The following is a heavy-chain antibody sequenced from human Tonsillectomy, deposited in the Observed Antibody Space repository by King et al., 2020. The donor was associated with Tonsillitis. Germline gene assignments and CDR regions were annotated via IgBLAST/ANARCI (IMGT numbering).Heavy chain of an antibody. J-gene: IGHJ3*02. CDR1: GYSFTSYW. Sequence: DVQLVESGAEVKKPGESLKISCKGSGYSFTSYWIGWVRQMPGKGLEWMGIIYPGDSDTRYSPSFQGQVTISADKSISTAYLQWSSLKASDTAMYYCARHWVVRGVISAFDIWGQGKMVTVSS. CDR3: ARHWVVRGVISAFDI. V-gene: IGHV5-51*01. CDR2: IYPGDSDT. D-gene: IGHD3-10*01.